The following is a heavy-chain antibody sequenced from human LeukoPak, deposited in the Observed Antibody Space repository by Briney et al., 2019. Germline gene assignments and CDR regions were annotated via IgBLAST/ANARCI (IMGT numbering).Heavy chain of an antibody. CDR3: ARDPPLGDGAFDI. Sequence: SPGGSLRLSCAASGFTFSSYSMTWVRQAPGKGLEWVSSISSSSSYIYYADSVKGRFTISRDNAKNSLYLQMNSLRAEDTAVYYCARDPPLGDGAFDIWGQGTMVTVSS. CDR2: ISSSSSYI. CDR1: GFTFSSYS. D-gene: IGHD2-21*02. V-gene: IGHV3-21*01. J-gene: IGHJ3*02.